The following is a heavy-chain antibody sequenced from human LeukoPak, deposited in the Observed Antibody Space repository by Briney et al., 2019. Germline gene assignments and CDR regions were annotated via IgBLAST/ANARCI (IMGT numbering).Heavy chain of an antibody. Sequence: AASVKVSCKASGYTFTGYYMHWVRQAPGQGLEWMGWINPNSGGTNYAQKFQGRVTMTRDTSISTAYMELSRLRSDDTAVYYSATEQQLVTDAFDIWGQGTMVTVSS. CDR1: GYTFTGYY. D-gene: IGHD6-13*01. CDR2: INPNSGGT. V-gene: IGHV1-2*02. CDR3: ATEQQLVTDAFDI. J-gene: IGHJ3*02.